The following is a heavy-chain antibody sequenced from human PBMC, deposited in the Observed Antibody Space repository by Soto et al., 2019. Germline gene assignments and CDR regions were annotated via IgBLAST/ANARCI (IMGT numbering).Heavy chain of an antibody. Sequence: ASVKVSCKASGYSFSSYGTTWVRQAPGQGLEWMGWINPSSKETNYAQKFQGRVTMTRDTSTTTAYMELSNLKSEDTAVYYCAREAYSSSPLRRYYGMDVWGQGTTVTVSS. J-gene: IGHJ6*02. D-gene: IGHD6-6*01. CDR2: INPSSKET. V-gene: IGHV1-18*01. CDR3: AREAYSSSPLRRYYGMDV. CDR1: GYSFSSYG.